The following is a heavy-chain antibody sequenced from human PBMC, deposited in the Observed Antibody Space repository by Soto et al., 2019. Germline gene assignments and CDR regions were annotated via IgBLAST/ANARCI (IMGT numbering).Heavy chain of an antibody. CDR3: PRWAAPIAARHGMDV. CDR1: GFTFSSYS. CDR2: ISSSSSYI. V-gene: IGHV3-21*01. Sequence: GGSLRLSCAASGFTFSSYSMNWVRQAPGKGLEWVSSISSSSSYIYYADSVKGRFTISRDNAKNSLYLQMNSLRPEDTAVYYCPRWAAPIAARHGMDVWGQGTTVAASS. D-gene: IGHD6-6*01. J-gene: IGHJ6*02.